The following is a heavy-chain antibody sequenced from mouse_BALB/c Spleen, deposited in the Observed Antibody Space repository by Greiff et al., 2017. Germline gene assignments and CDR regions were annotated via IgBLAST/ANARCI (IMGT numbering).Heavy chain of an antibody. CDR1: GFTFSSYA. CDR3: ARWHSSMITTGFFDY. J-gene: IGHJ2*01. CDR2: ISSGGST. Sequence: EVQLVESGGGLVKPGGSLKLSCAASGFTFSSYAMSWVRQTPEKRLEWVASISSGGSTYYPDSVKGRFTISRDNARNILYLQMSSLRSEDTAMYYCARWHSSMITTGFFDYWGQGTTLTVSS. V-gene: IGHV5-6-5*01. D-gene: IGHD2-4*01.